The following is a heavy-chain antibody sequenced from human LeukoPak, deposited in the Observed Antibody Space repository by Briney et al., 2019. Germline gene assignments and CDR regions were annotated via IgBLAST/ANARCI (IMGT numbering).Heavy chain of an antibody. D-gene: IGHD5-18*01. CDR1: NGSISRYY. CDR2: IYTSAST. CDR3: ARGGYRFGSYYFDY. J-gene: IGHJ4*02. Sequence: SGTLSLTCTVSNGSISRYYWSWIRQPAGRGLEWIGRIYTSASTNYNPSLKSRVTMSVDTSKNQISLKLSSVTAADTAMYYCARGGYRFGSYYFDYWGQGTPVTVTS. V-gene: IGHV4-4*07.